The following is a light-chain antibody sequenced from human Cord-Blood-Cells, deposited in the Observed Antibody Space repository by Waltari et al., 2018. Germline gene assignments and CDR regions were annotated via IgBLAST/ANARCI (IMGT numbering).Light chain of an antibody. CDR3: QAWDSSTWV. CDR1: KLGDQY. J-gene: IGLJ3*02. V-gene: IGLV3-1*01. Sequence: SYELPQPPSVSVSPGQTASITCSGDKLGDQYACWYQQKPGQSPVLVIYQDSKRPSGIPERFSGSNSGNTATLTISGTQAMDEADYYCQAWDSSTWVFGGGTKLTVL. CDR2: QDS.